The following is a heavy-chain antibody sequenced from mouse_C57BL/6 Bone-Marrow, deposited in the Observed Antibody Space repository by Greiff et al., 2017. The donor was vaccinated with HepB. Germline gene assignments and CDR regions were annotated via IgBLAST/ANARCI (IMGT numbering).Heavy chain of an antibody. CDR1: GYTFTSYW. Sequence: QVHVKHPGAELVKPGASVKLSCKASGYTFTSYWMHWVKQRPGQGLEWIGMIHPNSGSTNYNEKFKSKATLTVDKSSSTAYMQLSSLTSEDSAVYYCARAGWFAYWGQGTLVTVSA. V-gene: IGHV1-64*01. CDR2: IHPNSGST. CDR3: ARAGWFAY. J-gene: IGHJ3*01.